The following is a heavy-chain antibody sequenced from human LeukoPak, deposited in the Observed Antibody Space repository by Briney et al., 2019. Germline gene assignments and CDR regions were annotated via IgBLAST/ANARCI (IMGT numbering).Heavy chain of an antibody. CDR3: ARDYSDSSGYLS. D-gene: IGHD3-22*01. CDR2: IDSDGSRT. CDR1: GFTFSSYR. V-gene: IGHV3-74*01. Sequence: PGGSLRLSGAASGFTFSSYRMHWVRKAPGKGLVWVSRIDSDGSRTSYADSVMGRFTISRDNAKNTLYLQMNSLRAEDTAVYYCARDYSDSSGYLSWGQGTLVTVSS. J-gene: IGHJ4*02.